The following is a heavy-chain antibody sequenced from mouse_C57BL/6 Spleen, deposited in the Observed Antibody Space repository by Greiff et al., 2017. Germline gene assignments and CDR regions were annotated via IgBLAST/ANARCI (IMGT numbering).Heavy chain of an antibody. CDR2: ISSGSSTI. J-gene: IGHJ1*03. Sequence: EVMLVESGGGLVKPGGSLKLSCAASGFTFSDYGMHWVRQAPEKGLEWVAYISSGSSTIYYADTVKGRFTISRDNAKNTLFLQMTSLRSEDTAMYYCTRDRNYYGSSYKRYFDVWGTGTTVTVSS. D-gene: IGHD1-1*01. V-gene: IGHV5-17*03. CDR1: GFTFSDYG. CDR3: TRDRNYYGSSYKRYFDV.